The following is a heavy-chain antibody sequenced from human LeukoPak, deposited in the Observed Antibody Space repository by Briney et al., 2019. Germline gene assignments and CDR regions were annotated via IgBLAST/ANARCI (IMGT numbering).Heavy chain of an antibody. D-gene: IGHD2-2*01. Sequence: ASVKVSCKASGYTFTGYYMHWVRQAPGQGLEWMGWINPNSGDTNYAQKFQGRVTMTRDTSISTAYMELSRLRSDDTAVYYCARDRSIVVVPAAMPTYYMDVWGKGTTVTVSS. CDR3: ARDRSIVVVPAAMPTYYMDV. CDR1: GYTFTGYY. V-gene: IGHV1-2*02. J-gene: IGHJ6*03. CDR2: INPNSGDT.